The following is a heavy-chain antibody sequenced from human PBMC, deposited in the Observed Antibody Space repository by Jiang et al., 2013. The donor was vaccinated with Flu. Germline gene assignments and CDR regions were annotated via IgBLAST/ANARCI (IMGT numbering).Heavy chain of an antibody. CDR2: INTNTGNP. V-gene: IGHV7-4-1*02. Sequence: GQGLEWMGWINTNTGNPTYAQGFTGRFVFSLDTSVSTAYLQISSLKAEDTAVYYCARGAHSSGWYRPPYYYGMDVWGQGTTVTVSS. CDR3: ARGAHSSGWYRPPYYYGMDV. J-gene: IGHJ6*02. D-gene: IGHD6-19*01.